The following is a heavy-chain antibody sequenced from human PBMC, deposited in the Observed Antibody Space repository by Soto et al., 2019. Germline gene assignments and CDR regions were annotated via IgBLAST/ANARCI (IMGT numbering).Heavy chain of an antibody. V-gene: IGHV3-33*01. Sequence: QVQLVESGGGVVQPGRSLRLSCAASGFTFSSYGMHWVRQAPGKGLEWVAVIWYDGSNKYYADSVKGRFTISRDNSKNTLYLQMNSLRAEDTAVYYCARGGITMVRGVIPLDYWGQGTLVTVSS. J-gene: IGHJ4*02. CDR3: ARGGITMVRGVIPLDY. D-gene: IGHD3-10*01. CDR2: IWYDGSNK. CDR1: GFTFSSYG.